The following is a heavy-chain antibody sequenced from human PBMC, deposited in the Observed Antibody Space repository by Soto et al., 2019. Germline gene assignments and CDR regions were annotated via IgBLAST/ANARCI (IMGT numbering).Heavy chain of an antibody. J-gene: IGHJ6*03. Sequence: ASVKVSCKASGYTFTNYYMHWVRQAPGQGLEWMGIINPSGGSTIYAQKFQGRVTMTRDTSTSTVYMELSSLRSEDTAVYYCARVRQLVGYFYYYMDVWGKGTTVTVSS. D-gene: IGHD6-6*01. CDR1: GYTFTNYY. CDR3: ARVRQLVGYFYYYMDV. CDR2: INPSGGST. V-gene: IGHV1-46*01.